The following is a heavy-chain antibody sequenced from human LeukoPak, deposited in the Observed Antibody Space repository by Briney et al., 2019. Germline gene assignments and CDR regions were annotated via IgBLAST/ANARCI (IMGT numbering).Heavy chain of an antibody. Sequence: GASVKVSCKASGYTFTGYYMHWVRQAPGQGIEWMGRINPNSGGTNYAQKFQGRVTITRDTSISTAYMELSRLRSDDTAVYYCARGFSGYSYGSEYWGQGTLVTVSS. J-gene: IGHJ4*02. CDR3: ARGFSGYSYGSEY. D-gene: IGHD5-18*01. CDR1: GYTFTGYY. CDR2: INPNSGGT. V-gene: IGHV1-2*06.